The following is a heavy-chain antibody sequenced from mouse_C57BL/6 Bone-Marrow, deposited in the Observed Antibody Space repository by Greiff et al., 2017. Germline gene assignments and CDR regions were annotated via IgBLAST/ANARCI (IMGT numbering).Heavy chain of an antibody. D-gene: IGHD1-1*01. CDR1: GYTFPSYW. CDR3: ASYGSSPYWYFDV. V-gene: IGHV1-69*01. CDR2: IDPSDSYT. J-gene: IGHJ1*03. Sequence: QVQLQQPGAELVMPGASVKLSCKASGYTFPSYWMHWVKQRPGQGLEWIGEIDPSDSYTNYNQKFKGKSTLTVDKSSSTAYMQLSSLTSEDSAVYYCASYGSSPYWYFDVWGTGTTVTVSS.